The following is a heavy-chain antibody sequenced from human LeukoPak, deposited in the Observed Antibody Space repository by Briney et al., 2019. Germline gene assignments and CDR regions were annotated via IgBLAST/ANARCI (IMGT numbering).Heavy chain of an antibody. CDR2: IYPGDFET. Sequence: GESLKISCQGSEYSFGSYYIAWVRQLAGKGLEWMGTIYPGDFETRYSPSFQDQVTISADKSINSAYLQWSCLKASDTAIYYCARAWNFDYWGQGTLVTVSS. CDR3: ARAWNFDY. J-gene: IGHJ4*02. D-gene: IGHD1-1*01. CDR1: EYSFGSYY. V-gene: IGHV5-51*01.